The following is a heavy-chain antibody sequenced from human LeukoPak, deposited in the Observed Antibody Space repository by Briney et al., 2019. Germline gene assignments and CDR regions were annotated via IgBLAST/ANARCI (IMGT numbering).Heavy chain of an antibody. CDR2: IWYDGSNK. V-gene: IGHV3-33*01. J-gene: IGHJ4*02. CDR3: ARGSSSWYESDAHFDY. D-gene: IGHD6-13*01. CDR1: GFTFSSYG. Sequence: GGSLRLSCAASGFTFSSYGMHWVRQAPGKGLEWVAVIWYDGSNKYYADSVKGRFTISRDNSKNTLYLQMNSLRAEDTAVYYCARGSSSWYESDAHFDYWGQGTLVTYSS.